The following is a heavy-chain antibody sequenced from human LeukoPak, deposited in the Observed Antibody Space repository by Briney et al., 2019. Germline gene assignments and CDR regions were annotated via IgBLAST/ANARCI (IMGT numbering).Heavy chain of an antibody. J-gene: IGHJ4*02. CDR2: INTNTGNP. Sequence: VSVKVSCKASGYTFTSYAMNWVRQAPGQGLEWMGWINTNTGNPTYAQGFTGWFVFSLDTSVSTAYLQISSLKAEDTAVYYCARGLIAAAGTFLFGYWGQGTLVTVSS. CDR1: GYTFTSYA. CDR3: ARGLIAAAGTFLFGY. V-gene: IGHV7-4-1*02. D-gene: IGHD6-13*01.